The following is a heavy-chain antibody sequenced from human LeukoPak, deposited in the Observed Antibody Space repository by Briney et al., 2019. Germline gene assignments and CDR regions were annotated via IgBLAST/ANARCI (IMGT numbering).Heavy chain of an antibody. D-gene: IGHD3-10*01. V-gene: IGHV3-15*01. CDR2: IKSKTGGGAT. CDR1: GFTFSNAW. CDR3: ARVWGSGSYFLGRLDC. Sequence: PGGSLRLSCAASGFTFSNAWMSWVRQAPGKGLEWVGRIKSKTGGGATDYPAPVKGRFTISRDDSKNTLYLQMNSLITEDTAVYYCARVWGSGSYFLGRLDCWGQGTLVTVSS. J-gene: IGHJ4*02.